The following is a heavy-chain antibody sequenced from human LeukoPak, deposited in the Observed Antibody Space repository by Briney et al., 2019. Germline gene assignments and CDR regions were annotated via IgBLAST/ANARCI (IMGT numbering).Heavy chain of an antibody. D-gene: IGHD3-10*01. J-gene: IGHJ6*02. Sequence: ASVKVSCKASGYTFTSYDINWVRQATGQGLEWMGLMNPNSGNTGYAQKFQGRVTMTRNTSISTAYMELSSLRSEDTAVYYCARAGILWFGESRYGMDVWGQGTTVTVSS. CDR2: MNPNSGNT. V-gene: IGHV1-8*01. CDR3: ARAGILWFGESRYGMDV. CDR1: GYTFTSYD.